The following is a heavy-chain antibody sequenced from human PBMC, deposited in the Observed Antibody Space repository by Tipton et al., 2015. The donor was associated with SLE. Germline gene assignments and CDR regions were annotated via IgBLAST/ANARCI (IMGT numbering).Heavy chain of an antibody. D-gene: IGHD3-16*01. V-gene: IGHV3-23*01. CDR2: INGGGGNT. J-gene: IGHJ4*02. CDR1: GFTFSTYA. Sequence: SLRLSCAASGFTFSTYAMHWVRQAPGKGLEWVSSINGGGGNTYYADSLRGRFTISRHNTKNTLFLQMNNLRVEDTALYFCASLPSSGGAHYWGQGTLVTVSS. CDR3: ASLPSSGGAHY.